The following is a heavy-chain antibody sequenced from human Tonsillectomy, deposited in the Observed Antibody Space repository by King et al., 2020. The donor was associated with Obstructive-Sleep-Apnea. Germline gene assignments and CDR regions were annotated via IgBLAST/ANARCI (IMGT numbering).Heavy chain of an antibody. D-gene: IGHD5-12*01. CDR3: ARPRRATSGAFDS. V-gene: IGHV4-59*08. CDR1: GGSISSYY. Sequence: VQLQESGPGLVKPSETLSLTCTVSGGSISSYYWSWIRQPPGKGLEWIGYIYYSGSTNYNPSLKIRVTISVDTSKNQFSLTLSSVTAADTAVYYCARPRRATSGAFDSWGQGTIVTVSS. CDR2: IYYSGST. J-gene: IGHJ3*02.